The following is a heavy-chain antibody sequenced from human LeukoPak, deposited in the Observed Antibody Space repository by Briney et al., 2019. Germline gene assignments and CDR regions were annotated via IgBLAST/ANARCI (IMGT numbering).Heavy chain of an antibody. Sequence: GGSLRLSCGASGYTGSSKYMSWVRQAPGKGLEWVSVIYSGGSTYYADSVKGRFTISRDNSKNTLYLQMNSLRAEDTAVYYCARDGGSYYFDYWGQGTLVTVSS. CDR2: IYSGGST. V-gene: IGHV3-66*01. CDR3: ARDGGSYYFDY. CDR1: GYTGSSKY. J-gene: IGHJ4*02. D-gene: IGHD1-26*01.